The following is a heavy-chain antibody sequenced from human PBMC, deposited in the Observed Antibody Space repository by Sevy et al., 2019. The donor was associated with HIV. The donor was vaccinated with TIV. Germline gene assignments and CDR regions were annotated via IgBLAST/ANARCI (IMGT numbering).Heavy chain of an antibody. V-gene: IGHV4-59*08. J-gene: IGHJ6*03. Sequence: SETLSLTCTVSGGSISSYYWSWIRQPPGKGLEWIGYIYYSGSTNYNPSLKSRVTISVDTSKNQYSLKLSSVTAADTAVYYCARYSSSSGYYYYYYMDVWGKGTTVTVSS. CDR3: ARYSSSSGYYYYYYMDV. D-gene: IGHD6-6*01. CDR2: IYYSGST. CDR1: GGSISSYY.